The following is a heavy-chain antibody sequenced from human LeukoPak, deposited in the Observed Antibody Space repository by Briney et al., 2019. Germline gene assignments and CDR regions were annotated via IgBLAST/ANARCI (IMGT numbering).Heavy chain of an antibody. CDR1: GYTFTSYG. CDR3: ARPAMPYYAFWSDSYLDV. Sequence: GASVKVSCKASGYTFTSYGISWVRQAPGQGLEWLGWISPYNGNTNYTQKLQGRITMTTDTSTSTAYMELRSLRSDDTAVYYCARPAMPYYAFWSDSYLDVWGKGTTVTVSS. V-gene: IGHV1-18*01. CDR2: ISPYNGNT. J-gene: IGHJ6*03. D-gene: IGHD3-3*01.